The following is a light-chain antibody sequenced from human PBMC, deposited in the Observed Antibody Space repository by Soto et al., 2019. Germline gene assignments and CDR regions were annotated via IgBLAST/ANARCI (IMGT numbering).Light chain of an antibody. J-gene: IGKJ5*01. V-gene: IGKV3-15*01. Sequence: EIVVTQSPAPLSVSPGERAPLSRTASQTVSSNLAWYQQKPGQAPRLLIYGASTRATGIPARFSGSGSGTEFTLTISSLQSEDFAVYYCQQYNNWPITFGQGTRLEIK. CDR3: QQYNNWPIT. CDR2: GAS. CDR1: QTVSSN.